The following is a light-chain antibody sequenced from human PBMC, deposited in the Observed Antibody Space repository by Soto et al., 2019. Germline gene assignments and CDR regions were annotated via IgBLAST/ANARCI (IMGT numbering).Light chain of an antibody. CDR1: QGINNF. Sequence: DIQMTQSPSSLSASVGDRVTITCQASQGINNFLNWYQQKPGTAPKLLISDASILETGVPSRFSGSGSGTDFTFTISSLQPEDVATYYCQQCSDLASFGGGTKVESK. CDR3: QQCSDLAS. CDR2: DAS. J-gene: IGKJ4*01. V-gene: IGKV1-33*01.